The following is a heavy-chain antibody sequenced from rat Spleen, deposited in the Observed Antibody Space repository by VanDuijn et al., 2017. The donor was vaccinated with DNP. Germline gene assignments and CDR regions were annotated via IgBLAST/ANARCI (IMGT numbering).Heavy chain of an antibody. D-gene: IGHD1-2*01. J-gene: IGHJ3*01. CDR2: ISSGGDIT. V-gene: IGHV5S13*01. Sequence: EVQLVESGGGLMQPGRSLKLFCAASGFTFSDYYMAWVRQAPTKGLEWVASISSGGDITDYRDSVKGRFTISRDDAKNTQYLQMDSLRSEDTATYYCARHEEYSSYVYGFAYWGRGTLVTVSS. CDR1: GFTFSDYY. CDR3: ARHEEYSSYVYGFAY.